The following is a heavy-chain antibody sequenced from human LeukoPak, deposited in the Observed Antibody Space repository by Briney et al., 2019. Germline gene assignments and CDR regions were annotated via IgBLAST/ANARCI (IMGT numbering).Heavy chain of an antibody. Sequence: ASVKVAFKPSGYTFTVYYIYWVRQAPGQGLEWLGWIDPNSGGTNNAQKFQGRVTMTRDKSTSTAYMELTRLRYDDTAVYYCARGGYGSSWGVDYWGQGSTVRVSS. D-gene: IGHD3-16*01. V-gene: IGHV1-2*02. CDR2: IDPNSGGT. CDR1: GYTFTVYY. CDR3: ARGGYGSSWGVDY. J-gene: IGHJ4*02.